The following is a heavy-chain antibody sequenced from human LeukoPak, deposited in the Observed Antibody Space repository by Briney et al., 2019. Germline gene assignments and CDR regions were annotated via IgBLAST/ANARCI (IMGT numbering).Heavy chain of an antibody. V-gene: IGHV1-18*01. CDR3: ARGDVYSTNTGVAAPLGDLYYYYGMDV. J-gene: IGHJ6*02. Sequence: ASVKVSCKASGYTFTSYGISWVRQAPGQGLEWMGWISAYNGNTNYAQKLQGRVTMTTDTSTSTAYMELRSLRSDDTAVYYCARGDVYSTNTGVAAPLGDLYYYYGMDVWGQGTTVTVSS. CDR1: GYTFTSYG. D-gene: IGHD6-13*01. CDR2: ISAYNGNT.